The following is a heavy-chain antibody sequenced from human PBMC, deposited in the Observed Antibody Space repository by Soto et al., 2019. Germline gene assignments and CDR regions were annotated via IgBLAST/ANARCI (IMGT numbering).Heavy chain of an antibody. CDR2: IIPIFGTA. J-gene: IGHJ1*01. CDR1: GGTFSSYA. V-gene: IGHV1-69*13. D-gene: IGHD1-26*01. CDR3: AREGGSYYVAYFQH. Sequence: SVEVSCKASGGTFSSYAISWVLQAPGQGLEWMGGIIPIFGTANYAQKFQGRVTITADESTSTAYMELSSLRSEDTAVYYCAREGGSYYVAYFQHWGQGTLVTVSS.